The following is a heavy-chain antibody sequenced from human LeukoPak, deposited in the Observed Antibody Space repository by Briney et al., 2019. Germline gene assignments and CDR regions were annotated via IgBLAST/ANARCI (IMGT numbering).Heavy chain of an antibody. CDR2: IHSADTT. Sequence: GRSLRLSCAASGFTVSNNHMNWVRQAPGKGLEWVSVIHSADTTYYADSVKGRFTISRDNSKNTLYLQMNSLRAEDTAVYYCASSSWYGGFDYWGQGTLVTVSS. CDR3: ASSSWYGGFDY. J-gene: IGHJ4*02. V-gene: IGHV3-53*01. D-gene: IGHD6-13*01. CDR1: GFTVSNNH.